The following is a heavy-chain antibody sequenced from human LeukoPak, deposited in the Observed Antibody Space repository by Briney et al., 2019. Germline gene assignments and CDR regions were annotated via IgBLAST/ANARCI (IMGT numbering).Heavy chain of an antibody. CDR3: ARRKSGCYSRAWAY. CDR1: GYTFTSYG. V-gene: IGHV1-18*01. CDR2: ISAYNGNT. D-gene: IGHD2-21*01. J-gene: IGHJ4*02. Sequence: ASVKVSCKASGYTFTSYGISWVRQAPGQGLEWMGWISAYNGNTNYAQKLQGRVTMTTDTSTSTAYMELRSLRSDDTAVYYCARRKSGCYSRAWAYWGQGTLVTVSS.